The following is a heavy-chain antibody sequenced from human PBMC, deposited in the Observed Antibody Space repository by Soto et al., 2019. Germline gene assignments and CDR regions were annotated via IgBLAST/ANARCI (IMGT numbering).Heavy chain of an antibody. J-gene: IGHJ4*02. CDR2: ISGSGTYT. CDR3: AKAGSSSWFRGYFDY. D-gene: IGHD6-13*01. V-gene: IGHV3-23*01. Sequence: GSLRLSCAASGFTFSSYAMSWVRQAPGMGLEWVSTISGSGTYTYYADSVKGRFTISRDNSKNTLYLQMNSLRAEDTAVYYCAKAGSSSWFRGYFDYWGQGTLVTVSS. CDR1: GFTFSSYA.